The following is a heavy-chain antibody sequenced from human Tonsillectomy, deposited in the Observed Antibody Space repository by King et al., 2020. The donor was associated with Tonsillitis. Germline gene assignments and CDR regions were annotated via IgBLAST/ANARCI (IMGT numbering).Heavy chain of an antibody. CDR3: ARDGEVKNWDTFDC. D-gene: IGHD1/OR15-1a*01. Sequence: VQLVESGGDLVQPGGSMILSCAASGFTLSKYWMSWVRQAPGEGLEWVGNIKPDGSETHYAAPVEGRFTISRDNAKNSLYLQMNSLRAEDTAVYYCARDGEVKNWDTFDCWGQGTLVTVSA. CDR2: IKPDGSET. J-gene: IGHJ4*02. V-gene: IGHV3-7*01. CDR1: GFTLSKYW.